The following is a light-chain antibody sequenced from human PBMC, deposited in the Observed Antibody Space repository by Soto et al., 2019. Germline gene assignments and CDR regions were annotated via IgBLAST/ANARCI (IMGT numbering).Light chain of an antibody. Sequence: DIQMTQSPSTLSASVGARVTIPCRASQSISTWLAWYQQKPGKAPKLLIYGASSLESGVPSRFSGSGSGTEFTLTINSLQPGEFATYYCLQYNSNSRTVGQGTKVDIK. CDR1: QSISTW. J-gene: IGKJ1*01. V-gene: IGKV1-5*01. CDR2: GAS. CDR3: LQYNSNSRT.